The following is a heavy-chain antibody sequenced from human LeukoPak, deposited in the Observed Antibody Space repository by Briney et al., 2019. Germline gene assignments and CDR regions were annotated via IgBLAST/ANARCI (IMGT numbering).Heavy chain of an antibody. V-gene: IGHV1-8*03. D-gene: IGHD1-26*01. J-gene: IGHJ4*02. CDR1: GYTFTSYD. Sequence: ASVKVSCKASGYTFTSYDINWVRQATGQGLERMGWMNPNSGNTGYAQKFQGRVTITRNTSISTAYMELSSLRSEDTAVYYCARVIVGATIAFDYWGQGTLVTVSS. CDR2: MNPNSGNT. CDR3: ARVIVGATIAFDY.